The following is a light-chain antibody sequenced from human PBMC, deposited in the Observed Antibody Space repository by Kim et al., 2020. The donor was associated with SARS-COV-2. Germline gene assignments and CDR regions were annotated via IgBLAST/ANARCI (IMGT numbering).Light chain of an antibody. J-gene: IGKJ2*01. CDR3: QQRTNWPPRYT. CDR1: QSLSTY. Sequence: EIVLTQSPATLSLSPGERATLSCRASQSLSTYLAWYQQKPGQAPRLLIYDASNRATGTPARFSGSGSGTDFTLTITSLEPEDFAVYYCQQRTNWPPRYTFGQGTKLEI. CDR2: DAS. V-gene: IGKV3-11*01.